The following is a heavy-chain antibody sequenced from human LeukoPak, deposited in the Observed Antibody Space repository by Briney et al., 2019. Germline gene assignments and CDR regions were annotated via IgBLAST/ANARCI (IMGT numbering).Heavy chain of an antibody. Sequence: EASVKVSCKASGGTFSSYAISWVRQAPGQGLEWMGRIIPILGIANYAQKFQGRVTINADKSTSTAYMELSSLRSEDTAVYYCARENPASWGSGNSAFDYWGQGTLVTVSS. CDR1: GGTFSSYA. J-gene: IGHJ4*02. D-gene: IGHD3-10*01. CDR2: IIPILGIA. CDR3: ARENPASWGSGNSAFDY. V-gene: IGHV1-69*04.